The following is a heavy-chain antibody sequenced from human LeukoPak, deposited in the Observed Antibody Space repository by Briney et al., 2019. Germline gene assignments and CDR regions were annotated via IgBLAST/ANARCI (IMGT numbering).Heavy chain of an antibody. CDR2: IYHSGST. CDR3: ARGGFWDPFDY. V-gene: IGHV4-30-2*01. D-gene: IGHD3-16*01. Sequence: SETLSLTCAVSGGSISSGGYSWSWIRQPPGKGLEWIGYIYHSGSTYYNPSLKSRVTISVDTSKNQFSLKLSSVTAADTAVYYCARGGFWDPFDYWGQGTLVTVSS. J-gene: IGHJ4*02. CDR1: GGSISSGGYS.